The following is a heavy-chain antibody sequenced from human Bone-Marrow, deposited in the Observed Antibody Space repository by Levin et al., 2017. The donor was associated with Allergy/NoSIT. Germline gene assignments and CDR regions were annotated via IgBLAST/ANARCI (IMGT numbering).Heavy chain of an antibody. CDR2: TRSKGHSYST. V-gene: IGHV3-72*01. CDR1: GFSFSDHY. J-gene: IGHJ4*02. CDR3: ARGPYCSGGRCPGAFDY. D-gene: IGHD2-15*01. Sequence: SCAASGFSFSDHYMDWVRQAPGKGLEWLARTRSKGHSYSTEYAAFVKGRFSISRDASKTSLYLQMNSLKTEDTAVYYCARGPYCSGGRCPGAFDYWGQGTLVTVSS.